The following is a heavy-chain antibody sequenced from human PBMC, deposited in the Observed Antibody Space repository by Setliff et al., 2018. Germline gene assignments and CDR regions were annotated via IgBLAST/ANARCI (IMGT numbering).Heavy chain of an antibody. CDR3: ATEKFPGDWGDY. J-gene: IGHJ4*02. Sequence: GASVKVSCKASGYTFTSYGFSWVRQAPGQGLEWMGWISVYNGKTKYAQKFQGRVTMTTDTSTRTAYMEVTSLRSDDTAVYYWATEKFPGDWGDYWGQGTLVTVSS. CDR1: GYTFTSYG. V-gene: IGHV1-18*01. CDR2: ISVYNGKT. D-gene: IGHD2-21*01.